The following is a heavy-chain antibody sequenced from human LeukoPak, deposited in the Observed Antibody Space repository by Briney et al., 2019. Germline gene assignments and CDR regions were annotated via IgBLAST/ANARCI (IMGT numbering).Heavy chain of an antibody. D-gene: IGHD5-12*01. CDR3: ARGEWLRAFDY. Sequence: PSQTLSLTCTVSGGSISSGDYYWSWIRQPPGKGLEWIGYIYYSGSTYYNPSLKSRVTIPVDTSKNQFSLKLSSVTAADTAVYYCARGEWLRAFDYWGQGTLVTVSS. CDR2: IYYSGST. CDR1: GGSISSGDYY. V-gene: IGHV4-30-4*08. J-gene: IGHJ4*02.